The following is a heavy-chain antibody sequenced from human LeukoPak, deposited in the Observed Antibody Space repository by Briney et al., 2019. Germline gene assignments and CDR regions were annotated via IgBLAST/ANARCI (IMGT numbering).Heavy chain of an antibody. CDR2: INHSGST. CDR1: GGSFSGYY. Sequence: SETLSLTCAVYGGSFSGYYWSWIRQPPGKGLEWIGEINHSGSTNYNPSLKSRVTISVDTSKNQFSLKLSSVTAADTAVYYCARRDSYSSGYYYFDYWGQGTLVTVSS. D-gene: IGHD3-22*01. V-gene: IGHV4-34*01. CDR3: ARRDSYSSGYYYFDY. J-gene: IGHJ4*02.